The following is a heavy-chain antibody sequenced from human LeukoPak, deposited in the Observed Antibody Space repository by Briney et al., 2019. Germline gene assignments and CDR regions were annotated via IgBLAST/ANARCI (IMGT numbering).Heavy chain of an antibody. D-gene: IGHD1-7*01. CDR2: INHSGST. V-gene: IGHV4-34*01. CDR3: AREGTRTYYYYYGMDV. J-gene: IGHJ6*02. Sequence: PSETLSLTCAVYGGSFSGYYWSWIRQPPGKGLEWIGEINHSGSTNYNPSLKSRVTISVDTSKNQFSLKLSSVTAADTAAYYCAREGTRTYYYYYGMDVWGQGTTVTVSS. CDR1: GGSFSGYY.